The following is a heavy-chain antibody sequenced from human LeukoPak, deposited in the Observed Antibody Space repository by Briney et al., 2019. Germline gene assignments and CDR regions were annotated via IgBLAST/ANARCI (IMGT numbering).Heavy chain of an antibody. V-gene: IGHV1-18*01. CDR1: GYTFTSYG. CDR2: ISAYNGNT. J-gene: IGHJ3*02. Sequence: ASVKVSCKASGYTFTSYGISWVRQAPGQGLEWMGWISAYNGNTNYAQKLQGRVTMTTDTSTSTAYMELRSLRSDDTAVYYCARGESGEVPEVPSANDAFDIWGQGTMVTVSS. D-gene: IGHD2-21*01. CDR3: ARGESGEVPEVPSANDAFDI.